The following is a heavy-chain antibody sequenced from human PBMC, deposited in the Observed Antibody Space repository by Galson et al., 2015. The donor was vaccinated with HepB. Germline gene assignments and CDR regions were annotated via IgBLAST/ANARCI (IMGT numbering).Heavy chain of an antibody. CDR3: TRMGDFAGYSSK. CDR2: IRSNGNDYAT. J-gene: IGHJ4*02. CDR1: GFTFSGSA. Sequence: SLRLSCAASGFTFSGSAIHWVRQASGKGPEWVGRIRSNGNDYATAYVESLKGRFTIYRDDSRNMAYLHMKSLKTEDTDVYYCTRMGDFAGYSSKWGQGTLVTVSS. D-gene: IGHD5-12*01. V-gene: IGHV3-73*01.